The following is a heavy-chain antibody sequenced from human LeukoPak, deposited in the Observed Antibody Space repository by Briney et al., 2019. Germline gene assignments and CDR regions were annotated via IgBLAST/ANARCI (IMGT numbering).Heavy chain of an antibody. Sequence: GGSLRLSCAASGFTFNDYYMSWIRQAPGKGLEWVSYISSGGGTIYYADSVKGRFTISRDNAKNSLYLQMNSLRAEDTAVYYCARDNYYDSSGSDYWGQGTLVTVSS. J-gene: IGHJ4*02. D-gene: IGHD3-22*01. CDR1: GFTFNDYY. CDR3: ARDNYYDSSGSDY. V-gene: IGHV3-11*01. CDR2: ISSGGGTI.